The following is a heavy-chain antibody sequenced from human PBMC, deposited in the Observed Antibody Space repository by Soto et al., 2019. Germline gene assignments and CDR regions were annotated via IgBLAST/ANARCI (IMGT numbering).Heavy chain of an antibody. D-gene: IGHD3-10*01. J-gene: IGHJ4*02. CDR3: ARNGSGNYYHFDY. CDR2: FYPGDSDT. CDR1: GYKFTTYW. V-gene: IGHV5-51*01. Sequence: PGESLKISCKVSGYKFTTYWIGWVRQMPGKGLEWMGVFYPGDSDTRYGPSFQGQVTISADKSISTAYLQWDSLRADDTAVYYCARNGSGNYYHFDYWGQGTLVTVSS.